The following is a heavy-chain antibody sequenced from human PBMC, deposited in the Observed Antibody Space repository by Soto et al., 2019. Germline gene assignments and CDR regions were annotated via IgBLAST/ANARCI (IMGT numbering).Heavy chain of an antibody. CDR1: GYSFTTYW. V-gene: IGHV5-51*01. J-gene: IGHJ6*02. CDR2: IYPGDSET. D-gene: IGHD6-6*01. Sequence: GESLKISCSGSGYSFTTYWIAWVRQMPGKGLEWVGIIYPGDSETRYSPSFQGQVTISADKSLRTAYLQWTSLKASDTALYYCARTRSFTLGFYYDGMDVWGQGTTVTVSS. CDR3: ARTRSFTLGFYYDGMDV.